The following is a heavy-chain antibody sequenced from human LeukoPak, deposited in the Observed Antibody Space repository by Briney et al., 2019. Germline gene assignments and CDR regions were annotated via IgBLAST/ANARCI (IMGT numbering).Heavy chain of an antibody. J-gene: IGHJ4*02. Sequence: GGSLRLSCAASGFTFSIYGMHWVRQAPGKGLEWVAFIRYDGSNKYYADSVKGRFTMSRDNSKNTLYLQMNSLRAEDTAVYYCAKDSGERYCSSSTCYYDYWGQGTLVTVSS. CDR2: IRYDGSNK. V-gene: IGHV3-30*02. D-gene: IGHD2-2*01. CDR3: AKDSGERYCSSSTCYYDY. CDR1: GFTFSIYG.